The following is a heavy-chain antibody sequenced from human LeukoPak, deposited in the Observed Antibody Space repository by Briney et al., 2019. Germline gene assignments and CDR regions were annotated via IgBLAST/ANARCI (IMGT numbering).Heavy chain of an antibody. CDR2: IYYSGST. V-gene: IGHV4-39*07. J-gene: IGHJ4*02. CDR3: TRDMEYPGAGFDY. CDR1: GGSISSSSYY. Sequence: SETLSLTCTVPGGSISSSSYYWGWIRQPPGKGLEWIGSIYYSGSTYYNPSLKSRVTISVDTSKNQFSLKLSSVTAADTAMYYCTRDMEYPGAGFDYWGQGIPVTVSS. D-gene: IGHD3-3*01.